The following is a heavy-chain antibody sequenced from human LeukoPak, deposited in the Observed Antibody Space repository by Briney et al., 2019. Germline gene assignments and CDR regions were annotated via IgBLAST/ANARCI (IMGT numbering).Heavy chain of an antibody. J-gene: IGHJ3*02. CDR1: GFTFSSYS. D-gene: IGHD6-19*01. V-gene: IGHV3-21*04. CDR3: AKARIAVAGRGTGAFDI. CDR2: ISSSSGYI. Sequence: GGSLRLSCAASGFTFSSYSMNWVRQAPGKGLEWVSSISSSSGYIYYADSVKGRFTISRDNAKNSLYLQMNSLRAEDTALYYCAKARIAVAGRGTGAFDIWGQGTMVTVSS.